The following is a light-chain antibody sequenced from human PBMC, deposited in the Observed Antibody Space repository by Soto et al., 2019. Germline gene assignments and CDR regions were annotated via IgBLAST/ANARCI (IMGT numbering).Light chain of an antibody. Sequence: QSGRTQPASVSGSPGQSSTISCTGTSSDVGGYDYVSWYQLHPGKAPKLMVFEVNNRPSGVSYRFSGSKSGNTASLTISGLQAEDEADYFCSSYSISTAYLFGTGTKVSV. J-gene: IGLJ1*01. V-gene: IGLV2-14*01. CDR1: SSDVGGYDY. CDR2: EVN. CDR3: SSYSISTAYL.